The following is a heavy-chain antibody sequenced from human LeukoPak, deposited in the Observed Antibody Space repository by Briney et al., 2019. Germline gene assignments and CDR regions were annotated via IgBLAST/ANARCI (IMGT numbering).Heavy chain of an antibody. J-gene: IGHJ2*01. V-gene: IGHV1-69*13. CDR2: TIPIFGTA. CDR1: GGTFSSYA. CDR3: ASAYCGGDCYPHYWYFDL. D-gene: IGHD2-21*02. Sequence: ASVKVPCKASGGTFSSYAISWVRQAPGQGLEWMGGTIPIFGTANYAQKFQGRVTITADESTSTAYMELSSLRSEDTAVYYCASAYCGGDCYPHYWYFDLRGRGTLVTVSS.